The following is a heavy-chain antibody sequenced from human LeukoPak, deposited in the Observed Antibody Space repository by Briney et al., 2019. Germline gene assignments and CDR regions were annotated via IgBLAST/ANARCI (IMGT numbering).Heavy chain of an antibody. D-gene: IGHD3/OR15-3a*01. Sequence: GGSLRLSCAASGFTFGDTWMNWVRQVPGQGLEWVANIKQDGSEKFYVASVKGRFTISRDNGKSSPYLQMNSLRAEDTALYYCATSYDMGWLIGYWGQGTLVTVSS. CDR2: IKQDGSEK. V-gene: IGHV3-7*03. CDR3: ATSYDMGWLIGY. J-gene: IGHJ4*02. CDR1: GFTFGDTW.